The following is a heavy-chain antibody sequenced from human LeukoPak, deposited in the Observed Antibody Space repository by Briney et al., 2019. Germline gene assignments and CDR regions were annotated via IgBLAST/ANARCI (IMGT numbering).Heavy chain of an antibody. CDR1: GYSFTSYW. D-gene: IGHD6-19*01. J-gene: IGHJ6*03. V-gene: IGHV5-51*01. CDR2: IYPGDSDT. CDR3: ARQNSGWYADYYYYYMDV. Sequence: GESLKISCKGSGYSFTSYWIGWVRQMPGKGLEWMGIIYPGDSDTRYSPSFQGQVTISADKSISTAYLQWSSLKASDTAMYYCARQNSGWYADYYYYYMDVWGKGTTVTVSS.